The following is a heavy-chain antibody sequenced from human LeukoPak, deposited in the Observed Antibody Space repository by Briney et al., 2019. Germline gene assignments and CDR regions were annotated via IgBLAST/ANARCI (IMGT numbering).Heavy chain of an antibody. CDR1: GGSIRSYY. J-gene: IGHJ4*02. Sequence: SETLSLTCTVAGGSIRSYYWSWIRQPPGKGLEWIGEINHSGSTNYNPSLKSRVTISVDTSKNQFSLKLSSVTAADTAVYYCASNIVVVPAARDIFDYWGQGTLVTVSS. D-gene: IGHD2-2*01. CDR3: ASNIVVVPAARDIFDY. CDR2: INHSGST. V-gene: IGHV4-34*01.